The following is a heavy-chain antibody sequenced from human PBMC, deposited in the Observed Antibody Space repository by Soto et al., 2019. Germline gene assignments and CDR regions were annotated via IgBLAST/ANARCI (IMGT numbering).Heavy chain of an antibody. CDR1: GFTFSSYA. CDR3: ARDRVTVGIDY. D-gene: IGHD2-21*02. V-gene: IGHV3-30-3*01. CDR2: ISYDGSNK. Sequence: QVQLVESGGGVVQPGRSLRLSCAASGFTFSSYAMHWVRQAPGKGLEWVAVISYDGSNKYYADSVKGRFTISRDNSKNALYLQMNSLRAEDTAVYYCARDRVTVGIDYWGQGTLVTVSS. J-gene: IGHJ4*02.